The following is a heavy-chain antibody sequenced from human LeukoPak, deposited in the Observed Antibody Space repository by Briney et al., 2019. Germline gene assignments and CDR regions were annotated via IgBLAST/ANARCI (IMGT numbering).Heavy chain of an antibody. CDR1: GFTFSSYG. J-gene: IGHJ4*02. Sequence: GGSLRLSCAASGFTFSSYGMHWVRQAPGKGLEWVAVIWYDGSNKYHADSVKGRFTISRDNSKNTLYLQMNSLRAEDTAVYYCARRSPSGYEYFDYWGQGTLVTVSS. V-gene: IGHV3-33*01. CDR2: IWYDGSNK. D-gene: IGHD5-12*01. CDR3: ARRSPSGYEYFDY.